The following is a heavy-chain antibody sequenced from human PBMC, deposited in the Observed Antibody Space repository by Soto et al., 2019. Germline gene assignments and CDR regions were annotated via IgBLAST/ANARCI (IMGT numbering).Heavy chain of an antibody. CDR2: IYYSGST. V-gene: IGHV4-61*01. CDR3: ARDLGPSSYGSVVGY. Sequence: PSETLSLTCTVSGGSVSSGSYYWSWIRQPPGKGLEWIGYIYYSGSTNYNPSLKSRVTISVDTSKNQFSLYLQMNSLTVEDTAVYYCARDLGPSSYGSVVGYWGQGTLVTV. CDR1: GGSVSSGSYY. D-gene: IGHD3-10*01. J-gene: IGHJ4*02.